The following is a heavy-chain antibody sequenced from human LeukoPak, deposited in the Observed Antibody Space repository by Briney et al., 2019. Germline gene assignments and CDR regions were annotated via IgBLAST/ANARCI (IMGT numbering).Heavy chain of an antibody. CDR1: GFSVSENY. D-gene: IGHD2-15*01. Sequence: TGGSLRLSCATSGFSVSENYMSWVRQAPGKGLEWVSVIHKDGTTDYADSVKGRFTISRDIAENTLSLQMNSLRADDAAVYFCARDSGSTYWAYSWGQGTLVTVCS. J-gene: IGHJ4*02. CDR2: IHKDGTT. CDR3: ARDSGSTYWAYS. V-gene: IGHV3-66*02.